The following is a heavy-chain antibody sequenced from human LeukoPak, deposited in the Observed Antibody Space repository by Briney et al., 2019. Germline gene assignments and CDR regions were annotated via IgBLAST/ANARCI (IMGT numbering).Heavy chain of an antibody. CDR1: GFTFSSYA. Sequence: GGSLRLSCAASGFTFSSYAMSWVRQAPGKGLEWVSAISGSGGSTYYADSVKGRFTISRDNSKNTLYLQMNSLRAEDTAVYYCAKGPNSSSYYYYYYMDVWGKGTTVTVSS. J-gene: IGHJ6*03. V-gene: IGHV3-23*01. CDR3: AKGPNSSSYYYYYYMDV. CDR2: ISGSGGST. D-gene: IGHD6-13*01.